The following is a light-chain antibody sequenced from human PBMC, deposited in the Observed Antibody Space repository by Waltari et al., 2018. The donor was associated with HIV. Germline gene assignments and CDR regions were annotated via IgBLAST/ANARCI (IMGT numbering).Light chain of an antibody. CDR1: NIGSKR. J-gene: IGLJ2*01. Sequence: SYVLTQPPSVSVAPGKPARITCGGNNIGSKRVHWYQQKPGKAPARVIYYASDRPSGFPERFSGSNSGNTATLTISRVEAGDEADYYCQGWDSSSDQVVFGGGTKLTVL. CDR2: YAS. CDR3: QGWDSSSDQVV. V-gene: IGLV3-21*04.